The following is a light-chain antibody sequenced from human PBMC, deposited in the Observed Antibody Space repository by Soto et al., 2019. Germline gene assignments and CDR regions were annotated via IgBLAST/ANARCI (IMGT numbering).Light chain of an antibody. CDR2: WAS. CDR1: QSVLYSSNEKNY. V-gene: IGKV4-1*01. CDR3: QQLNSYPIT. J-gene: IGKJ5*01. Sequence: DIVMTQSPDSLAVSLGERATINCKSSQSVLYSSNEKNYLAWYQQKPGQPPKLLTYWASTRASGVPDRFSGSGSGTDFTLTISSLQSEDFATYYCQQLNSYPITFGQGTRLEIK.